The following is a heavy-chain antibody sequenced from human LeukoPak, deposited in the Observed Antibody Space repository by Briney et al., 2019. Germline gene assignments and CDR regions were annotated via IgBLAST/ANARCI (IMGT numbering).Heavy chain of an antibody. CDR3: AKDTTGYSSGWFLY. J-gene: IGHJ4*02. CDR2: ISYDGSNK. D-gene: IGHD6-19*01. CDR1: GFTFSSYG. V-gene: IGHV3-30*18. Sequence: AGGSLRLSCAASGFTFSSYGMHWVRQAPGKGLGWVAVISYDGSNKYYADSVKGRFTISRDNSKNTLYLQMNSLRAEDTAVYYCAKDTTGYSSGWFLYWGQGTLVTVSS.